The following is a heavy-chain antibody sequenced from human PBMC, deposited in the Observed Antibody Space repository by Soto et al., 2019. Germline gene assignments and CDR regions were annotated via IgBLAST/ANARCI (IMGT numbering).Heavy chain of an antibody. V-gene: IGHV3-30-3*01. CDR1: GFTFSPYV. CDR3: ARDREGSSGYYYFDY. J-gene: IGHJ4*02. Sequence: QVQLVESGGGVVQPGRSLRLSCAASGFTFSPYVMHWVRQAPGKGLEWVAVISHDGSNKNYADSVTGRFTISRDTSKNTLYLQMDSLRAEDTAVYCCARDREGSSGYYYFDYWGQGSLVAVSS. CDR2: ISHDGSNK. D-gene: IGHD3-22*01.